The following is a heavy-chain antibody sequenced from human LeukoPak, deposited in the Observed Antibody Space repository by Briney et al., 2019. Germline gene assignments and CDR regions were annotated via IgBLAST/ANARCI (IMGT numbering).Heavy chain of an antibody. CDR1: GFTFDDYA. CDR3: TKEPLDY. V-gene: IGHV3-9*03. CDR2: SWDCRSI. J-gene: IGHJ4*02. Sequence: PGGSLRLSCAASGFTFDDYAMHWVRQAPGKGLEWVSGSWDCRSIGYADSVKGRFTISRDNTKNSLYLQMNSLRAEDMALYYCTKEPLDYWGQGTLVTVSS.